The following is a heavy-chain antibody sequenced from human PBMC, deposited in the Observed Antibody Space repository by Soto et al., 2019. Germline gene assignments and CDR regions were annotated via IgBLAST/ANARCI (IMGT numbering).Heavy chain of an antibody. CDR1: GYTFTGYY. J-gene: IGHJ4*02. D-gene: IGHD1-7*01. CDR3: ARGGPRTTDRFDY. Sequence: QVQLVQSGAEVKKPGASLKVSCRASGYTFTGYYIHWVRQAPGQGLEWMGWINPNSGDTNYPQKFQGRVTMTWDTSISTAYMELSSLTSDDTAMYYCARGGPRTTDRFDYWGQGTLVTVSS. V-gene: IGHV1-2*02. CDR2: INPNSGDT.